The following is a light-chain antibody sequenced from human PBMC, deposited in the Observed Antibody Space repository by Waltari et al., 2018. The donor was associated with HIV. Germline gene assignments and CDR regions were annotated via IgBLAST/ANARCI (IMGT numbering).Light chain of an antibody. J-gene: IGKJ5*01. V-gene: IGKV2D-29*01. CDR1: QSLLHSDGNTY. Sequence: DIVMTQTPLSLSVPPGRPASISCMSTQSLLHSDGNTYLYWYLQKAGQPPQLLIYEVSNRFSGVPDRFSGSGSGTYFTLKISRVEAEDVGVYYCMQCTQLPITFGQGTRLEIK. CDR3: MQCTQLPIT. CDR2: EVS.